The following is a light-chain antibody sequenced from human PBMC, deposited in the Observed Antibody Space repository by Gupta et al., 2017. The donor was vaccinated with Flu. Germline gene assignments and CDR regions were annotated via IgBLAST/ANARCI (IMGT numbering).Light chain of an antibody. CDR3: QTSDGDYTWI. Sequence: GKTAGTACSGGVGEEGFDSWERQKRGQAAALVMYRDTQRAAGIADRFSGSSSGTTVTVTITGIQSEDEEDYYCQTSDGDYTWIFGGGTKLTVV. V-gene: IGLV3-25*01. CDR1: VGEEGF. J-gene: IGLJ3*02. CDR2: RDT.